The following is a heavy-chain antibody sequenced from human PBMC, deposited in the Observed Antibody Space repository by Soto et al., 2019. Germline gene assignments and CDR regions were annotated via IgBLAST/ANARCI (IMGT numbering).Heavy chain of an antibody. CDR1: GGSIYRGGYY. CDR2: IDYNGVT. J-gene: IGHJ4*02. V-gene: IGHV4-39*01. CDR3: GKVLVGATGHTDSDS. D-gene: IGHD2-15*01. Sequence: SETLSLTCTVSGGSIYRGGYYWGWIRQPPGRGLEWIGNIDYNGVTYSNPSLKSRVTISRDTSKNQFSLKLTSVTAADTALYYCGKVLVGATGHTDSDSWGPGTLVTVSS.